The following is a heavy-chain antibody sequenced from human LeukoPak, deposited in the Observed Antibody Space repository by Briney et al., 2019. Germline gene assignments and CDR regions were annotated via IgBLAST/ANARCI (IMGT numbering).Heavy chain of an antibody. V-gene: IGHV3-11*01. D-gene: IGHD3-22*01. J-gene: IGHJ4*02. CDR1: GFTFSDYY. Sequence: GGSLRLSCAASGFTFSDYYMTWIRQAPGKGLEWVSYISSRGSTIYYADSVKGRFTISRDNAKNSLYLQMNGLRAEDTAVYYCAREGRYYDSSDTGYFDYWGQGTLVTVSS. CDR2: ISSRGSTI. CDR3: AREGRYYDSSDTGYFDY.